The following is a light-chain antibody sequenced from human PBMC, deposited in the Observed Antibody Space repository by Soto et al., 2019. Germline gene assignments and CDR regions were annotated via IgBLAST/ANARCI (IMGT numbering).Light chain of an antibody. J-gene: IGLJ1*01. CDR1: CSNIGNNY. CDR2: END. Sequence: QSVLTQPPSVSAAPGQKVTISCSGSCSNIGNNYVSWYQQLPGTAPKLLIFENDKRPSGIPDRFSGSKSGTSATLGITGLQTGDEADYYCGTCDNTRTAFVVGTGTKLTVL. V-gene: IGLV1-51*02. CDR3: GTCDNTRTAFV.